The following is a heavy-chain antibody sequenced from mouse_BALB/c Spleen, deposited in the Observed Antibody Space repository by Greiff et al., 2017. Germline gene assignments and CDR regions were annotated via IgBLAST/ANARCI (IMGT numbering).Heavy chain of an antibody. CDR1: GFNIKDTY. D-gene: IGHD2-12*01. J-gene: IGHJ2*01. CDR2: IDPANGNT. CDR3: ARDSYFDY. Sequence: VQLKQSGAELVKPGASVKLSCTASGFNIKDTYMHWVKQRPEQGLEWIGRIDPANGNTKYDPKFQGKATITADTSSNTAYLQLSSLTSEDTAVYYCARDSYFDYWGQGTTLTVSS. V-gene: IGHV14-3*02.